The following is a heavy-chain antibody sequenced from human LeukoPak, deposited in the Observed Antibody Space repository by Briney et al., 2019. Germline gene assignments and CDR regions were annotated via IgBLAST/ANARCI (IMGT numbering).Heavy chain of an antibody. D-gene: IGHD2-15*01. CDR2: INHSGSI. Sequence: MASETLSLTCAVYGGSFSGYYWSWIRQPPGKGLEWIGEINHSGSINYNPSLKSRVTISLDTSKKQFSLKMRSVTAADTAIYYCARSLEVEVAASWFDPWGQGTLVIVSS. V-gene: IGHV4-34*01. CDR1: GGSFSGYY. J-gene: IGHJ5*02. CDR3: ARSLEVEVAASWFDP.